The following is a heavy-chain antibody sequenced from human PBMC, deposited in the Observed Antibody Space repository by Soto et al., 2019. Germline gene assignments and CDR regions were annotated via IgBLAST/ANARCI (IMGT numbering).Heavy chain of an antibody. J-gene: IGHJ6*02. CDR1: GFTFDTYG. V-gene: IGHV3-30-3*01. CDR2: ISYEGSNT. D-gene: IGHD1-1*01. CDR3: ARVTPGNNLYYFSGLDV. Sequence: QVHLVESRGGVAQPGRSLRLSCVASGFTFDTYGIHWVRQAPGKGLQWVALISYEGSNTYYADSVRGRFTISRDNSKNTLYLQINALRPDDTGVYYCARVTPGNNLYYFSGLDVWGRGTSVTVSS.